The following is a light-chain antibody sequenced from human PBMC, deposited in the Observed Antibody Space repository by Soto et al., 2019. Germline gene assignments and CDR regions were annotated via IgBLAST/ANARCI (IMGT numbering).Light chain of an antibody. CDR3: HQRSDWSLT. CDR1: QSVTSN. CDR2: GAS. V-gene: IGKV3-15*01. J-gene: IGKJ4*01. Sequence: EIVMTQSPATLSVSPGERATLSCRASQSVTSNLAWYQQKPGQAPRLLIYGASTRATGIPARFSGSGSGTEFTLTISSLQSEDFAVYYCHQRSDWSLTFGGGTEVEIK.